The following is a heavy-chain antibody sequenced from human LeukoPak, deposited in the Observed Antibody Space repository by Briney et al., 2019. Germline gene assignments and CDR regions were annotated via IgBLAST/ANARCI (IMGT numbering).Heavy chain of an antibody. J-gene: IGHJ4*02. CDR2: ISVSDDST. D-gene: IGHD2-2*01. CDR1: GFTSSDYT. CDR3: AKDRYCSSTNCPYDY. V-gene: IGHV3-23*01. Sequence: PGGSLRLSCAASGFTSSDYTMNWVRQAPGKGLEWVSGISVSDDSTYYADSVKGRFTMCRDNSNNMLYLQMNSLRAEETAVYYCAKDRYCSSTNCPYDYWGQGTLVTVSS.